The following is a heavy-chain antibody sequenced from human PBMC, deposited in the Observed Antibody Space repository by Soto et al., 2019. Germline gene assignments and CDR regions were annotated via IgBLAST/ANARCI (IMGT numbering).Heavy chain of an antibody. D-gene: IGHD5-18*01. V-gene: IGHV1-69*02. J-gene: IGHJ6*03. CDR3: ARGERYSYGLYYYYYYMDV. CDR2: IIPILGIA. Sequence: SVKVSCKASGGTFSSYTISWVRQAPGQGLEWMGRIIPILGIANYAQKFQGRVTITADKSTSTAYMELSSLRSEDTAVYYCARGERYSYGLYYYYYYMDVWRKGTTVTVSS. CDR1: GGTFSSYT.